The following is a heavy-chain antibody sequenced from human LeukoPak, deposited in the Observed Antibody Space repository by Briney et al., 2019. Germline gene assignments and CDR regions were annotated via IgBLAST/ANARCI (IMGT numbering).Heavy chain of an antibody. D-gene: IGHD5-18*01. CDR1: GGSFSGYY. V-gene: IGHV4-34*01. J-gene: IGHJ4*02. Sequence: SETLSLTCAVYGGSFSGYYWSWIRQPPGKGLEWIGEINHSGSTNYNPSLKSRVTISVDTSKNQFSLKLSSVTAADTAVYYCARDVAAMAPGGYWGQGTLDTVSS. CDR2: INHSGST. CDR3: ARDVAAMAPGGY.